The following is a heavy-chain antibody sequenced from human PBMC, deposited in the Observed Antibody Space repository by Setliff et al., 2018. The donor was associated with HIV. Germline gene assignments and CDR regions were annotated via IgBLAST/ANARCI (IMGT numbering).Heavy chain of an antibody. J-gene: IGHJ4*02. D-gene: IGHD6-13*01. V-gene: IGHV3-33*08. CDR3: ATQTGFYNSHWYDY. CDR1: GFTFTSYV. Sequence: GGSLRLSCAATGFTFTSYVLHWVRQAPGKGLEWVAVMSIGGHIKIYADSVKGRFTISRDNSRNTLFLQMNSLRAEDTGVYYCATQTGFYNSHWYDYWGQGTMVTVSS. CDR2: MSIGGHIK.